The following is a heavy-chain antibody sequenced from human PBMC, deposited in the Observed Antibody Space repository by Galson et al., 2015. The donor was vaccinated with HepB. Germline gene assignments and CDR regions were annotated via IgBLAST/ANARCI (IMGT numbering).Heavy chain of an antibody. J-gene: IGHJ6*03. D-gene: IGHD4-23*01. CDR2: ISYDGSNK. Sequence: SLRLSCAASGFTFSSYGMHWVRQAPGKGLEWVAVISYDGSNKYYADSVKGRFTISRDNSKNTLYLQMNSLRAEDTAVYYCAKDLGHYGGRYYYYYMDVWGKGTTVTVSS. CDR1: GFTFSSYG. V-gene: IGHV3-30*18. CDR3: AKDLGHYGGRYYYYYMDV.